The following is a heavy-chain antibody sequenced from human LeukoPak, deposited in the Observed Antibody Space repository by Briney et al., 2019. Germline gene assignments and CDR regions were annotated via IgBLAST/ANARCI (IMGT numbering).Heavy chain of an antibody. CDR1: GGTFSSYA. CDR2: IIPILGIA. CDR3: ARAQSFMVRGVITR. D-gene: IGHD3-10*01. Sequence: ASVKVSCKASGGTFSSYAISWVRQAPGQGLEWMGRIIPILGIANYAQKFQGRVTITADKSTSTAYMELSSLRSEDTAVYYCARAQSFMVRGVITRWGQGTLVTVSS. V-gene: IGHV1-69*04. J-gene: IGHJ4*02.